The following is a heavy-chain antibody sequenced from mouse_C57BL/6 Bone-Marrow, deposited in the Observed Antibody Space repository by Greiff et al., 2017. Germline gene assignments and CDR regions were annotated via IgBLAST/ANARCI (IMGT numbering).Heavy chain of an antibody. CDR2: IDPETGGT. Sequence: VKLVESGAELVRPGASVTLSCKASGYTFTDYEMHWVKQTPVHGLEWIGAIDPETGGTTYNQKFKGKAILTADKSSCTAYMELRSLTSEDAAVYYCTSPDWYFDVWGTGTTVTVSS. V-gene: IGHV1-15*01. J-gene: IGHJ1*03. CDR1: GYTFTDYE. CDR3: TSPDWYFDV.